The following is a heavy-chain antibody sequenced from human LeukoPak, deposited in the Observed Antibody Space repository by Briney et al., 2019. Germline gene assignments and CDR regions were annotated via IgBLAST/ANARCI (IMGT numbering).Heavy chain of an antibody. J-gene: IGHJ4*02. CDR2: IYYSGST. Sequence: SGTLPLTCTVSGGSISSYYWSWIRQPPGKRLEWIGHIYYSGSTNYNPSLKSRVTISVDTSKNQFSLKLSSVTAADTAVYYCASRSSIWSGYQDTLYYFDSWGQGTLVTVSS. V-gene: IGHV4-59*01. CDR3: ASRSSIWSGYQDTLYYFDS. CDR1: GGSISSYY. D-gene: IGHD3-3*01.